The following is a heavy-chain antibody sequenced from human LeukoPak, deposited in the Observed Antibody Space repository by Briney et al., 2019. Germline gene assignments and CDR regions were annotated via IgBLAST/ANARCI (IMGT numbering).Heavy chain of an antibody. Sequence: GGSLRLSCAASGFSFSSYSMNWVRQAPGKGLEWVSSISSSSSYIYYVDSVKGRFTISRDNAKNSLYLQMNSLRAEDTAVYYCARGGSGWYEGDYWGQGTLVTVSS. J-gene: IGHJ4*02. D-gene: IGHD6-19*01. V-gene: IGHV3-21*01. CDR2: ISSSSSYI. CDR3: ARGGSGWYEGDY. CDR1: GFSFSSYS.